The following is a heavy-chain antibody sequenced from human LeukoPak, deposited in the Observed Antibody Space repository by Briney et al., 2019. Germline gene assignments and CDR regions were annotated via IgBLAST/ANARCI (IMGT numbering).Heavy chain of an antibody. CDR3: VRGRGNYYYYGMDV. D-gene: IGHD6-25*01. CDR2: IFYTGST. Sequence: SETLSLTCTVSGGSISSSSYYWGWIPQPPGKGLEWIGSIFYTGSTYYNPSLKSRVTISVDTSKNQFSLKLRSVTAADTAVYYCVRGRGNYYYYGMDVWGQGTTVTVSS. V-gene: IGHV4-39*01. CDR1: GGSISSSSYY. J-gene: IGHJ6*02.